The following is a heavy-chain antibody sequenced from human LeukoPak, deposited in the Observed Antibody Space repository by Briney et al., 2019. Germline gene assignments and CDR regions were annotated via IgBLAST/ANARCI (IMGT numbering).Heavy chain of an antibody. Sequence: AGGSVRLSCAASGFTFSTFAMHWVRLSPGKGLEWVSSITGSGPYMLYADSVKHRFTISRDNTKNLLYLEMNSLRAEDTAMYFCVRDVGAVRGEVYFDYWGQGTLVTVSS. CDR3: VRDVGAVRGEVYFDY. CDR2: ITGSGPYM. D-gene: IGHD3-10*01. J-gene: IGHJ4*02. CDR1: GFTFSTFA. V-gene: IGHV3-21*06.